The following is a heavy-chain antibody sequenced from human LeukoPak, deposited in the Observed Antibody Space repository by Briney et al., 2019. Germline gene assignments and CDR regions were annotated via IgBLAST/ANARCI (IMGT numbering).Heavy chain of an antibody. V-gene: IGHV4-61*02. J-gene: IGHJ4*02. CDR3: AREGHIVGATAFDY. CDR2: TYTSGST. D-gene: IGHD1-26*01. Sequence: SETLSLTCTVSGGFISSGSYYWSWIRQPAGKGLEWIGRTYTSGSTNCNPSLKSRVTISVDTSKNQFSLKLSSVTAADTAVYYCAREGHIVGATAFDYWGQGTLVTVSS. CDR1: GGFISSGSYY.